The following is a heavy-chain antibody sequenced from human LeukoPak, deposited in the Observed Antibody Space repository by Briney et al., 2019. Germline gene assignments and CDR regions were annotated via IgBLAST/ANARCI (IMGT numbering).Heavy chain of an antibody. J-gene: IGHJ4*02. CDR2: INHSGST. Sequence: SETLSLTCAVYGGSFSGYYWSWIRQPPGKGLEWIGEINHSGSTNYNPSLKSRVTISVDTSKNQFSLKLSSVTAADTAMYYCARDPPRSCTSGRCYGGFDYWGQGTLVTVSS. D-gene: IGHD2-15*01. CDR1: GGSFSGYY. CDR3: ARDPPRSCTSGRCYGGFDY. V-gene: IGHV4-34*01.